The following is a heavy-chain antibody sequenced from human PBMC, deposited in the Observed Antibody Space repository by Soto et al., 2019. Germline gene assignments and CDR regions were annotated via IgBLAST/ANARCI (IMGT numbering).Heavy chain of an antibody. CDR2: IDPSDSYT. V-gene: IGHV5-10-1*01. J-gene: IGHJ6*02. CDR1: GYSFTSYW. CDR3: AASHYDMLTGYYPIYYYYGMDV. D-gene: IGHD3-9*01. Sequence: GESLKISCKGSGYSFTSYWISWVRQMPGKGLEWMGRIDPSDSYTNYSPSFQGHVTISADKSISTAYLQWSSLKASDTAMYYCAASHYDMLTGYYPIYYYYGMDVWGQGTTVTVSS.